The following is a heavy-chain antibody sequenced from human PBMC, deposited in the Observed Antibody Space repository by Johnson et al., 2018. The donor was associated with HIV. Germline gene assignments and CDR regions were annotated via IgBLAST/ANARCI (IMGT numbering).Heavy chain of an antibody. CDR3: AREESIVVVIAIQAFDI. J-gene: IGHJ3*02. CDR1: GFTFSDYY. V-gene: IGHV3-30*03. Sequence: QEQLVESGGGVVQPGRSLRLSCVVSGFTFSDYYMSWIRQAPGKGLEWVAVSSSDESNKYYLDSVKGRFTISRDNSKNTLYLQMNSLRAEDTAVYYCAREESIVVVIAIQAFDIWGQGTMVTVSS. CDR2: SSSDESNK. D-gene: IGHD2-21*01.